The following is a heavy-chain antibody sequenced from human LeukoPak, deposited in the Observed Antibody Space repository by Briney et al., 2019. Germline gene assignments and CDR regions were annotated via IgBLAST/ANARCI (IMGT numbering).Heavy chain of an antibody. CDR3: ASWPWPGWLDTPRRDY. CDR2: ISGSGGST. V-gene: IGHV3-23*01. Sequence: PGGSLRLSCAASGFTFSSYAMSWVRQAPGKGLEWVSAISGSGGSTYYADSVKGRFTISRDNSKNTLYLQMNSLRAEDTAVYYCASWPWPGWLDTPRRDYWGQGTLVTVSS. J-gene: IGHJ4*02. CDR1: GFTFSSYA. D-gene: IGHD5-12*01.